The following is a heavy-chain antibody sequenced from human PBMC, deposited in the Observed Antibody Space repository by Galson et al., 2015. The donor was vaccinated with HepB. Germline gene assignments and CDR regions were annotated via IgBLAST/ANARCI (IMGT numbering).Heavy chain of an antibody. D-gene: IGHD3-10*01. J-gene: IGHJ4*02. V-gene: IGHV4-34*01. CDR3: ARGQETTMIRGVKKRHFDY. Sequence: ETLSLTCAVYSGSLSGHYWTWIRQPPGKGLEWVGEINQSGSINYNPSLKSRVTISVDTSKNQFSLKLSSVTAADTAVYYCARGQETTMIRGVKKRHFDYWGQGTLVTVSS. CDR2: INQSGSI. CDR1: SGSLSGHY.